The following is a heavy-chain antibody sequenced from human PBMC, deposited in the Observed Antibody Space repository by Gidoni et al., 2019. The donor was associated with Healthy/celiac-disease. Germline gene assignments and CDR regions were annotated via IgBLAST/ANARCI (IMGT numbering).Heavy chain of an antibody. Sequence: QVQLVESGGGVVQPGRSLRLSCAASGFTSSSSAMHWVRQAPGKGLEWVAVISYDGSNKYYADSVKGRFTISRDNSKNTLYLQMNSLRAEDTAVYYCAREGTAAAGTKGAFDIWGQGTMVTVSS. CDR1: GFTSSSSA. D-gene: IGHD6-13*01. J-gene: IGHJ3*02. CDR2: ISYDGSNK. CDR3: AREGTAAAGTKGAFDI. V-gene: IGHV3-30*04.